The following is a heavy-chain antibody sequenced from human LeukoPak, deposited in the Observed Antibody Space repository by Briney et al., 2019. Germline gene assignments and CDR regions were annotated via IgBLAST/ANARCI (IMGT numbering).Heavy chain of an antibody. CDR3: VGEGPIRFLEQIDY. Sequence: SETLSLTCSVSGGSMRISHYYWGWIRQPPGKGLEWIGSGYYSGRTDYNPSLESRVTISLDLSKNQFSLRLSSVTAADTALYYCVGEGPIRFLEQIDYWGQGALVTVSS. CDR1: GGSMRISHYY. CDR2: GYYSGRT. V-gene: IGHV4-39*07. D-gene: IGHD3-3*01. J-gene: IGHJ4*02.